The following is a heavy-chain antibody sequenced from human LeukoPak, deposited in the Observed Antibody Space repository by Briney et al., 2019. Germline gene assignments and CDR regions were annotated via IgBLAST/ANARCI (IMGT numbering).Heavy chain of an antibody. D-gene: IGHD4-11*01. CDR3: EREEHSTYVY. CDR1: GFTFSSYW. Sequence: GGSLRLSCAASGFTFSSYWMAWLRQAPGKWLEWVASIKQDGTENFYVDSVKGRFTISKDNAKDSLYLQMNSLRADDTAAFYCEREEHSTYVYWGQGALVTVSS. J-gene: IGHJ4*02. V-gene: IGHV3-7*01. CDR2: IKQDGTEN.